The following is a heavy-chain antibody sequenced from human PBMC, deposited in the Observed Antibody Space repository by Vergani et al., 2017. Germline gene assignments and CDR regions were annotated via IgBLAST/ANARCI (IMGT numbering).Heavy chain of an antibody. Sequence: QVQLPESGPGLVKPSETLSLTCTVSGGSISSYYWSWIRQPPGKGLEWIGYIYTSGSTNYNPSLKSRVTISVDTSKNQFSLKLSSVTAADTAVYYCARQKKDFWSGYYTQYYYYYGMDVWGQGTTVTVSS. D-gene: IGHD3-3*01. V-gene: IGHV4-4*09. CDR2: IYTSGST. J-gene: IGHJ6*02. CDR3: ARQKKDFWSGYYTQYYYYYGMDV. CDR1: GGSISSYY.